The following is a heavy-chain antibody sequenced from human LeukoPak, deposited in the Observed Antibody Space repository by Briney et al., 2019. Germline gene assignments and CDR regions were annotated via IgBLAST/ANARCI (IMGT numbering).Heavy chain of an antibody. J-gene: IGHJ3*02. CDR1: GFTFSSYW. CDR3: ARWLGYCSGGSCHPGFDI. V-gene: IGHV3-74*01. Sequence: GGSLRLSCAASGFTFSSYWMHWVRQAPGKGLVWVSRINSDGSSTSYADSVKGRFTISRDNAKNTLYLQMNSLRAEDTAVYYCARWLGYCSGGSCHPGFDIWGQGTVVTVSS. CDR2: INSDGSST. D-gene: IGHD2-15*01.